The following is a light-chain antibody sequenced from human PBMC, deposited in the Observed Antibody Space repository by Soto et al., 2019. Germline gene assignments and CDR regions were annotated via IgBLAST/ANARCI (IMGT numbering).Light chain of an antibody. CDR2: GAS. Sequence: EIVLKQSPGTLSLTTGERATLSCRASQSVSSNLAWYQQKPGQAPRLLIYGASTRATGIPARFSGSGSGTDFTLTISRLEPEDFAVYYCQQYGSSPWTFGQGTKVDIK. CDR1: QSVSSN. V-gene: IGKV3-20*01. J-gene: IGKJ1*01. CDR3: QQYGSSPWT.